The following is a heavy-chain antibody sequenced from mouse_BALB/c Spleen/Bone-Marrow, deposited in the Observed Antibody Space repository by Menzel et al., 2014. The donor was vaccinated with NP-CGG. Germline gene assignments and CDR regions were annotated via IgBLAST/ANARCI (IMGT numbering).Heavy chain of an antibody. CDR3: ARVGLFAY. J-gene: IGHJ3*01. CDR2: IDPANGYT. CDR1: GFNIKDTY. V-gene: IGHV14-3*02. D-gene: IGHD1-1*02. Sequence: EVQLQQSGAELVKPGASVKLSCSASGFNIKDTYIHWVKQRPEQGLEWIGRIDPANGYTKYDPNLQGKATITAVTSSHTACLLSRVTSEGAGVYWCARVGLFAYWGEGTLVTVSA.